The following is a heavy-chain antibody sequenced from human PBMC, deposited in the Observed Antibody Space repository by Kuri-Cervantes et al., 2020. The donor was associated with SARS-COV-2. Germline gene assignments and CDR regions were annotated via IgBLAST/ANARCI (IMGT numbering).Heavy chain of an antibody. Sequence: GGSLRLSCAASGFTFSNYAMHWVRQAPGKGLERVAVISYDGSNKYYADSVKGRFTISRDNSKNTLYLQMNNLRAEDTAVYYCAKDWGSGWPDAFDIWGQGTMVTVSS. V-gene: IGHV3-30-3*01. D-gene: IGHD6-19*01. CDR3: AKDWGSGWPDAFDI. CDR1: GFTFSNYA. CDR2: ISYDGSNK. J-gene: IGHJ3*02.